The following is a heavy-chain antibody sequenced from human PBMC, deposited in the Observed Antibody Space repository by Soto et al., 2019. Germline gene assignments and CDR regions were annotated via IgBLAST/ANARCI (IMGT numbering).Heavy chain of an antibody. CDR3: ARGQVHSNTFYYHYCMDV. CDR2: INHSGST. D-gene: IGHD4-4*01. J-gene: IGHJ6*02. V-gene: IGHV4-34*01. Sequence: QVQLQQWGAGLLKPSETLSLTCAVYGGSFSGYYWSWIRQPPGKGLEWIGEINHSGSTNYNPSLKSRVTISVDTSKNQFSLKLSSVTAADTAVYYCARGQVHSNTFYYHYCMDVWGQGTTVTVSS. CDR1: GGSFSGYY.